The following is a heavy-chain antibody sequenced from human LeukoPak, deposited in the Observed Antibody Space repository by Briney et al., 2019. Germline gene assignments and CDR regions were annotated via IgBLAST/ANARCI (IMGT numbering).Heavy chain of an antibody. CDR3: ATYRQVLLPFES. CDR2: IFPSGGEI. J-gene: IGHJ4*02. CDR1: GFTFSTFA. Sequence: QSGGSLRLSCAASGFTFSTFAMIWVRQPPGKGLEWVSSIFPSGGEIQYADSVRGRFTISKDNSKSTMSLQMNSLRAEDTAIYYCATYRQVLLPFESWGQGTLVTVSS. D-gene: IGHD2-8*02. V-gene: IGHV3-23*01.